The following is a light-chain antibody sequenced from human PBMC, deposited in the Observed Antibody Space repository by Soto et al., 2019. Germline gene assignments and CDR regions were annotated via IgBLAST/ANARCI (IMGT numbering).Light chain of an antibody. CDR1: SRYIGNYNY. CDR3: ASYRRANTLVV. Sequence: SGLTQPGSGSGSRGQSITISCTGTSRYIGNYNYVSWYQHHSVEAPKLIIYEVTSRRSGVSDRFSGSRSGMTSSLIISAIQPEDAADYFCASYRRANTLVVFRTGPKVT. V-gene: IGLV2-14*01. J-gene: IGLJ1*01. CDR2: EVT.